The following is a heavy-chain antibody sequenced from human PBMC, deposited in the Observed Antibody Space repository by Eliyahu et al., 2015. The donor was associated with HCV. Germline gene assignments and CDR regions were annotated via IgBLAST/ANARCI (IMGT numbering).Heavy chain of an antibody. J-gene: IGHJ4*02. V-gene: IGHV4-59*01. CDR1: GGSISSYY. D-gene: IGHD6-13*01. CDR3: ARDRPHSSSWPYYFDY. CDR2: IYYSGST. Sequence: QVQLQESGPGLVKPSETLSLTCTVSGGSISSYYWSWIRQPPGKGLEWIGYIYYSGSTNYNPPPQSRVTISVDTSKNQFSLKLSSVTAADTAVYYCARDRPHSSSWPYYFDYWGQGTLVTVSS.